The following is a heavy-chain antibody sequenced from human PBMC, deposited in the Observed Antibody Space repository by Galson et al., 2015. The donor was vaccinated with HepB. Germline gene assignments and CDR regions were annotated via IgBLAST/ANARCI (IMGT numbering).Heavy chain of an antibody. J-gene: IGHJ4*02. D-gene: IGHD6-19*01. V-gene: IGHV3-30-3*01. CDR2: ISHDGINK. CDR1: GFTFSNFA. Sequence: SLRLSCAASGFTFSNFAMHWVRQAPGKGLEWVAVISHDGINKYYGDSVKGRFTISRDNSKNTVYLQMNSLRADDTAVYYCARDSYGVAGFGKSRYWPDRNWGQGTRVTVSS. CDR3: ARDSYGVAGFGKSRYWPDRN.